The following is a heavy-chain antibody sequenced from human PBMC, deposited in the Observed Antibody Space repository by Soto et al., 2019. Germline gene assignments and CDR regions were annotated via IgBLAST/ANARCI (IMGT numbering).Heavy chain of an antibody. CDR1: GFTFSTYW. V-gene: IGHV3-74*01. J-gene: IGHJ4*02. D-gene: IGHD2-2*01. CDR2: ISNDGSST. Sequence: TGGSLRLSCAASGFTFSTYWMHWVRQAPGKGLVWVSRISNDGSSTTYADSVKGRFTISRDNAKNTLFLQMNSLRAEDTAVYYCASGGYCSSASCYAMGFAYWGQGAPVTVSS. CDR3: ASGGYCSSASCYAMGFAY.